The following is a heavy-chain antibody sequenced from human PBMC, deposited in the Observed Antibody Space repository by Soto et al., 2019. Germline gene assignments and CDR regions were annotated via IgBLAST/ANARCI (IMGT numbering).Heavy chain of an antibody. Sequence: ASVKVSCKASGYTFSGYYILWVRQAPGQGLEWMGWMNPNSGATNYAQKFRGFVSMTRDTSISTAYLDLSSLRAEDTAVYYCATTYRDYDSSGLGYFDYWGQGTLVTLSS. J-gene: IGHJ4*02. CDR1: GYTFSGYY. V-gene: IGHV1-2*04. D-gene: IGHD3-22*01. CDR3: ATTYRDYDSSGLGYFDY. CDR2: MNPNSGAT.